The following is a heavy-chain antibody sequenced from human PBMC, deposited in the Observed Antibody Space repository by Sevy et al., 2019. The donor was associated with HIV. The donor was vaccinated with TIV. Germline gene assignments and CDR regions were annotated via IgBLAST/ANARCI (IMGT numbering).Heavy chain of an antibody. J-gene: IGHJ6*02. CDR1: GFTFSSYA. Sequence: GGSLRLSCAASGFTFSSYAMHWVRQAPGKGLEWVAVISYDGSNKYYADSVKGRFTISRDNSKNTLYLQMNSLRAEDTAVYYCARDRIAVAGAYSSYYYDMDVWDQWTTVTVSS. CDR3: ARDRIAVAGAYSSYYYDMDV. V-gene: IGHV3-30-3*01. CDR2: ISYDGSNK. D-gene: IGHD6-19*01.